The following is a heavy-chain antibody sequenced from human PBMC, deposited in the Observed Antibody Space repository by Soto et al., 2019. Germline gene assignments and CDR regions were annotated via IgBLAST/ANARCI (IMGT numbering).Heavy chain of an antibody. J-gene: IGHJ6*02. D-gene: IGHD1-26*01. V-gene: IGHV3-7*01. CDR1: GFTFSSYW. CDR2: IKQDGSEK. CDR3: ARQLLFSGSYYLYYYHGMDV. Sequence: RLSCAACGFTFSSYWMSWVSQAPGKGLEWVANIKQDGSEKYYVDSVRGRFTISRDNAKNSLYLQMNSLRAEDTAVYYCARQLLFSGSYYLYYYHGMDVCGQVTTVTVS.